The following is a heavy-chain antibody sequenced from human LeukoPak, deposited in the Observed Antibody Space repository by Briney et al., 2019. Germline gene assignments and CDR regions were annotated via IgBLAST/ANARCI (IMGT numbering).Heavy chain of an antibody. Sequence: GGSLRLSCEASGFTFSSYAMTWVRQAPGKGLEWLSAISGSAYSTYYADSLKGRFTISRDNSKNTLFLQMNSLSAEDTAVYYCARDRCDVVLTAPSFDSWGQGTLVTVSS. CDR3: ARDRCDVVLTAPSFDS. V-gene: IGHV3-23*01. D-gene: IGHD2-21*02. J-gene: IGHJ4*02. CDR2: ISGSAYST. CDR1: GFTFSSYA.